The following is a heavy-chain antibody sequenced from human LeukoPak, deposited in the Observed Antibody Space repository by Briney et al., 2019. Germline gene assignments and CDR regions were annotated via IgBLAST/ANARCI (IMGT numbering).Heavy chain of an antibody. CDR2: MSYDGSNK. CDR3: ARDSITIFGVAPPHYYGMDV. Sequence: GGSLRLSCAASGFTFSSYAMPRVRQAPGKGLEWVAVMSYDGSNKYYADSVKGRFTISRDNSKNTLYLQMNSLRAEDTAVYYCARDSITIFGVAPPHYYGMDVWGQGTTVTVSS. V-gene: IGHV3-30-3*01. D-gene: IGHD3-3*01. CDR1: GFTFSSYA. J-gene: IGHJ6*02.